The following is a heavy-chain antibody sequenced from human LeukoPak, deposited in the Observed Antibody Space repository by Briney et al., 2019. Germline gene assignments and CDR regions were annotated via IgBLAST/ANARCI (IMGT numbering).Heavy chain of an antibody. V-gene: IGHV3-15*01. CDR1: GFTFSNAW. J-gene: IGHJ4*02. D-gene: IGHD1-26*01. Sequence: PGGSLRLSCAASGFTFSNAWMSWVRQAPGKGLEWVGRIKSKTDGGTTDYAAPVKGRFTISRDDSKSTLYLQMNSLKTEDTAVYYCTTRIVGATAHNYWGQGTLVTVSS. CDR2: IKSKTDGGTT. CDR3: TTRIVGATAHNY.